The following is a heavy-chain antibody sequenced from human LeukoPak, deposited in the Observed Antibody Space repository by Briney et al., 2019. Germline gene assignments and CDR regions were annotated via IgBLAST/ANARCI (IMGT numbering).Heavy chain of an antibody. Sequence: GGSLRLSCVASGFTFSSYAMSWVRQAPGKGLEWVSAISGSGGSTYYADSVKGRFTISRDNSKNTLYLQMNSLRAEDTAVYYCAKDQQWSPLPDYWGQGTLVTVSS. V-gene: IGHV3-23*01. CDR1: GFTFSSYA. CDR3: AKDQQWSPLPDY. CDR2: ISGSGGST. J-gene: IGHJ4*02. D-gene: IGHD6-19*01.